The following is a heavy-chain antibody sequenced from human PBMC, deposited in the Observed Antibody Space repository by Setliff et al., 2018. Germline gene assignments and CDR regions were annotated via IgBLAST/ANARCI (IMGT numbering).Heavy chain of an antibody. J-gene: IGHJ4*01. D-gene: IGHD4-17*01. CDR1: GFTFTDYY. V-gene: IGHV3-11*04. CDR3: ARMGDYDPYYFDS. CDR2: IGGSGHTK. Sequence: GGSLRLSCAASGFTFTDYYMSWIRQAPGKGLEWLSYIGGSGHTKYYADSVKGRFTISRDNAKNSLSLQMNSLRADDTAVYYCARMGDYDPYYFDSWGQGTLVTVS.